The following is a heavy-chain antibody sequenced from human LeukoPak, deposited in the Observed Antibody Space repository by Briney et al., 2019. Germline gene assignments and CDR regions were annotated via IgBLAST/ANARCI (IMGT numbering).Heavy chain of an antibody. V-gene: IGHV3-7*01. CDR3: ANAPRSGVSD. J-gene: IGHJ4*02. Sequence: GGSLRLSCVTSEFSFSTNWMHWVRQTPGKGREWVAELNEDGSVKYYVESVKGRFTISRDNAKCLLFLQMYNLRTEDTGVYFCANAPRSGVSDWSRGTLVTVSS. D-gene: IGHD2-15*01. CDR1: EFSFSTNW. CDR2: LNEDGSVK.